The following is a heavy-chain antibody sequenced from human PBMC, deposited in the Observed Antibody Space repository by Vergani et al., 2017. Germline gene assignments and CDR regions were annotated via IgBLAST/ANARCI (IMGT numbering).Heavy chain of an antibody. CDR3: ARDGDFWSAYFSSTNWFDP. D-gene: IGHD3-3*01. V-gene: IGHV3-33*01. CDR1: GFTFSTYG. J-gene: IGHJ5*02. CDR2: IWYDGSKK. Sequence: QVQLVESGGGVVQPGRSLRLSCAASGFTFSTYGMHWVRQAPGKGLEWVAVIWYDGSKKYYGDSVKGRFTISRDNSKNTLYLQMNSLRAEDTAVYYCARDGDFWSAYFSSTNWFDPWVQGTLVTVSS.